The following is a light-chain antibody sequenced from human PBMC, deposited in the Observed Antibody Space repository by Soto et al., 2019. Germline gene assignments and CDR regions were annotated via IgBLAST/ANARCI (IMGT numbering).Light chain of an antibody. CDR2: EVS. Sequence: QSVLTQPPSASGSPGQSVTISCTGTSSDVGGYNYVSWYQQHPGKAPKLIISEVSKRPSGVPDRFSGSKSGTTASLTVSGLQAEDEADYYCTSHAGSNKDAFGTGTKLTVL. J-gene: IGLJ1*01. CDR1: SSDVGGYNY. V-gene: IGLV2-8*01. CDR3: TSHAGSNKDA.